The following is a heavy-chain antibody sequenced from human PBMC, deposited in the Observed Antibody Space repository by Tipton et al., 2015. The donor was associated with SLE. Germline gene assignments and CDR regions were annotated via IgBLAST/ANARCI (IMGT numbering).Heavy chain of an antibody. Sequence: TLSLTCAVYGGSFSGYYWSWIRQPPGKGLEWIGEVNHSGNTNYNPSLKSRVTISVDTSKNQFSLKLSSVTAADTAVYYCARVVAAAGTAFDIWGQGTMVTVSS. CDR1: GGSFSGYY. J-gene: IGHJ3*02. V-gene: IGHV4-34*01. D-gene: IGHD6-13*01. CDR3: ARVVAAAGTAFDI. CDR2: VNHSGNT.